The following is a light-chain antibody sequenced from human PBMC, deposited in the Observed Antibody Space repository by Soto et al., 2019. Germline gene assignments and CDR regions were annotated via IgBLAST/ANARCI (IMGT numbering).Light chain of an antibody. CDR1: QNISTL. J-gene: IGKJ1*01. V-gene: IGKV1-5*01. Sequence: DLQMTPSPVTLSASVGDRVPITCRASQNISTLLAWYQQKPGEAPNVLIYDASSLESGVPTTFSGSGSGTEFTLIISSLQTDDFATYYCQQYNTFPWTFGQGTKVDI. CDR2: DAS. CDR3: QQYNTFPWT.